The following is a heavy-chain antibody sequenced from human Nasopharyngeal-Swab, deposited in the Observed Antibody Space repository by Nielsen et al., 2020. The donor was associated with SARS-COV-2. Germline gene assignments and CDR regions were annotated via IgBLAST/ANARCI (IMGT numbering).Heavy chain of an antibody. CDR2: ISAYNGNT. CDR1: GYTFTSYG. CDR3: ARDAEWLRFLAGGYMDV. J-gene: IGHJ6*03. D-gene: IGHD5-12*01. Sequence: ASVTVSCKASGYTFTSYGISWVRQAPGQGREWMGWISAYNGNTNYAQKLQGRVTMTTDTSTSTAYMELRSLRSDDTAVYYCARDAEWLRFLAGGYMDVWGKGTTVTVSS. V-gene: IGHV1-18*04.